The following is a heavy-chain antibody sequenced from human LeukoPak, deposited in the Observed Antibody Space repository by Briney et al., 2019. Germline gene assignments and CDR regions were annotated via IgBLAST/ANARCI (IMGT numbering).Heavy chain of an antibody. CDR1: GFTFNRYG. J-gene: IGHJ4*02. Sequence: GGSLRLSYAASGFTFNRYGMHWVRQAPGKGLEWVAVAYGDGSDKYYADSVKGRFIISKDLSQNTLYMQMNSLRAEDTAMYYCATGSGHYYDHWGQGTLVTVSS. D-gene: IGHD3-22*01. V-gene: IGHV3-33*01. CDR2: AYGDGSDK. CDR3: ATGSGHYYDH.